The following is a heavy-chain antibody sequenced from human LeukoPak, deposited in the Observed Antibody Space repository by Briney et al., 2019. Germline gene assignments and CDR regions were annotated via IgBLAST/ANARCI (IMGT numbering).Heavy chain of an antibody. D-gene: IGHD6-13*01. CDR2: ISAYNGNT. J-gene: IGHJ5*02. Sequence: ASVKVSCKASGYTFTSYGISWVRQAPGQGLEWMGWISAYNGNTNYAQKLQGRVTMTTDTSTNTAYMELRSLRSDDTAVYYCARERGIAAAGSWFDPWGQGTLVTVSS. CDR3: ARERGIAAAGSWFDP. CDR1: GYTFTSYG. V-gene: IGHV1-18*01.